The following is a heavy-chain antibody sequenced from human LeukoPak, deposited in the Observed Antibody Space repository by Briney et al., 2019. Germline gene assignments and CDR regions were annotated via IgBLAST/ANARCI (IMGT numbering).Heavy chain of an antibody. J-gene: IGHJ4*02. D-gene: IGHD3-16*01. V-gene: IGHV1-18*01. CDR3: ARDRYDYVWGSPFDY. CDR1: GYTFTSYG. Sequence: ASVKVSCKASGYTFTSYGISWVRQAPGQGLEWMGWISAYNGNTNYAQKLQGRVTMTTDTSTGTAYMELRSLRSDDTAVYYCARDRYDYVWGSPFDYWGQGTLVTVSS. CDR2: ISAYNGNT.